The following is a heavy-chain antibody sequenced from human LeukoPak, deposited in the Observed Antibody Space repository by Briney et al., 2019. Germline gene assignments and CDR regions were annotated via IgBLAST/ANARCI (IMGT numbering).Heavy chain of an antibody. J-gene: IGHJ5*02. D-gene: IGHD3-16*01. CDR1: GVSISSRDYY. V-gene: IGHV4-61*08. CDR3: ARRTGEAVWFDP. CDR2: MYYSGST. Sequence: SSQTLSLTCTVSGVSISSRDYYWSWIRQPPGKGLEWIGYMYYSGSTNYNPSLKSRVTISIDTSKNQFSLKLSSVTAADTAVYYCARRTGEAVWFDPWGQGTLVTVSS.